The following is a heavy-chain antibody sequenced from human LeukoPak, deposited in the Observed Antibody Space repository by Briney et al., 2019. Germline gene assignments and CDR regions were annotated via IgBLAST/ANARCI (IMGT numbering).Heavy chain of an antibody. Sequence: PSQTLSLTCTVSGSSISSGDNYWSWIRQPPGKGLEWIGYIYYSGSTYYNPSLKSRVTISVDTSKNQFSLKLSSVTAADTAVYYCARDAEVVAATRLWGAFDIWGQGTMVTVSS. CDR3: ARDAEVVAATRLWGAFDI. CDR1: GSSISSGDNY. CDR2: IYYSGST. V-gene: IGHV4-30-4*01. D-gene: IGHD2-15*01. J-gene: IGHJ3*02.